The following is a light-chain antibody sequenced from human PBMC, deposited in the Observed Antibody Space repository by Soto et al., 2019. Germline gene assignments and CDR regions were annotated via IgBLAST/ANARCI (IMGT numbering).Light chain of an antibody. J-gene: IGLJ2*01. Sequence: QLVLTQSPSASASLGASVKLTCTLSSGHSSYAIAWHQQQPEKGPRYLMNLNSGGSHSKGDGIPDRFSGSSSGAERYLTISSLQSEDEADYYCQTWGTGIQVFGGGTKLTFL. CDR3: QTWGTGIQV. CDR1: SGHSSYA. CDR2: LNSGGSH. V-gene: IGLV4-69*01.